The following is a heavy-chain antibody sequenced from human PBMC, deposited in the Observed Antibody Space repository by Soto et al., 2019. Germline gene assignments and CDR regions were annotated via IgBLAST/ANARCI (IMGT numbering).Heavy chain of an antibody. CDR1: ASIFKGHG. CDR2: IRYDGSDE. CDR3: ARDGVGATTFFCFLDY. J-gene: IGHJ4*02. V-gene: IGHV3-33*08. Sequence: QVQLVESGGGVVQPGGSLRLSCAASASIFKGHGMHWVRQAPGKGLEWVAIIRYDGSDEHYGDSVKGRFTISRDNSKNMLYLQMNSLRAEDTAFYYCARDGVGATTFFCFLDYWGQGTLVTVSS. D-gene: IGHD1-26*01.